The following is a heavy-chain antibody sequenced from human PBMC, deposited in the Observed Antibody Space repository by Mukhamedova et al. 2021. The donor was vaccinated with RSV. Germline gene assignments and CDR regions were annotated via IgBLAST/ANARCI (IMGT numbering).Heavy chain of an antibody. Sequence: GEIYRTGSTNYNPSLQSRVTMSVDRSKNQISLELTSVTAADTAIYYCTRLNSGWKREYYFDLWGQGSLVTVSS. V-gene: IGHV4-4*06. CDR2: IYRTGST. J-gene: IGHJ4*02. CDR3: TRLNSGWKREYYFDL. D-gene: IGHD6-19*01.